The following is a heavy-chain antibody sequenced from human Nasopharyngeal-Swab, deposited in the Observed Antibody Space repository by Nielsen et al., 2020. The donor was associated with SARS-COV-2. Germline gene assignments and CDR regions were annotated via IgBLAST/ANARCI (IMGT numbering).Heavy chain of an antibody. CDR3: AKGTRPAVSATGNY. D-gene: IGHD6-19*01. CDR1: GFTFSNYA. J-gene: IGHJ4*02. V-gene: IGHV3-23*01. Sequence: GGSLRLSCAASGFTFSNYAMTWVRQAPGKGLEWVSAISGSGESTYYADSVKGRFTISRDNSKNTLYLQMNSLRVEDTAVYYCAKGTRPAVSATGNYWGQGTLVTVSS. CDR2: ISGSGEST.